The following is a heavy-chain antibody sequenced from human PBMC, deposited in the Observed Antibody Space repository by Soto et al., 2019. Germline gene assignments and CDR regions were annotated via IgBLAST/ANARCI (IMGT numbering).Heavy chain of an antibody. CDR3: ARVGLEQKSIAVATHDFDY. CDR1: GYTFTSYD. Sequence: QVQLVQSGAEVKKPGASVKVSCKASGYTFTSYDINWVRQATGQGLEWMGWMNPNSGNTGYAQKFQGRVTMTRNTYISTAYMELSSLRSEETAVYYCARVGLEQKSIAVATHDFDYWGQGTLVTGPS. D-gene: IGHD6-19*01. CDR2: MNPNSGNT. J-gene: IGHJ4*02. V-gene: IGHV1-8*01.